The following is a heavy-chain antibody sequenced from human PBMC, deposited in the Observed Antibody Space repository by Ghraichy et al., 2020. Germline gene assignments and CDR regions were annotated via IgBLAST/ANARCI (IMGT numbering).Heavy chain of an antibody. CDR2: ISSSSSTI. V-gene: IGHV3-48*02. J-gene: IGHJ1*01. CDR1: GFTFSSYS. CDR3: ARDLAPNGSYYSFQH. Sequence: GGSLRLSCAASGFTFSSYSMNWVRQAPGKGLEWVSYISSSSSTIYYADSVKGRFTISRDNAKNSLYLQMNSLRDEDTAVYYCARDLAPNGSYYSFQHWGQGTLVTVSS. D-gene: IGHD1-26*01.